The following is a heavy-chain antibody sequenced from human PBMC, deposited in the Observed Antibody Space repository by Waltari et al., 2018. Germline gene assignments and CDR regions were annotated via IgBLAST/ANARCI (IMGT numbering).Heavy chain of an antibody. V-gene: IGHV3-53*01. CDR2: IYSGGSI. CDR1: GFTVSSNY. CDR3: AREAPGYFDL. J-gene: IGHJ2*01. Sequence: EVQLEESGGGLIQPGGSLRLSCAASGFTVSSNYMSWVRQAPGKGLEWVSVIYSGGSIYYADSVKGRFTISRGNSKNTVCLQMNSLRVEDTAVYYCAREAPGYFDLWGRGTLVTVSS.